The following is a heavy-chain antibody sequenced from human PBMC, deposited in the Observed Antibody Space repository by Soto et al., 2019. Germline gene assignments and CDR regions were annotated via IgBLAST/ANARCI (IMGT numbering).Heavy chain of an antibody. V-gene: IGHV1-58*01. CDR1: LLTFTISA. CDR2: IVVGSGNT. Sequence: SVXVSFKSSLLTFTISALHGLRQARGQRLEWIGWIVVGSGNTNYAQKFQERVTITRDMSTSTAYMELSSLRSEDTAVYYCAAEVTVAAKETFEYWGQGALVTVSS. J-gene: IGHJ4*02. D-gene: IGHD6-19*01. CDR3: AAEVTVAAKETFEY.